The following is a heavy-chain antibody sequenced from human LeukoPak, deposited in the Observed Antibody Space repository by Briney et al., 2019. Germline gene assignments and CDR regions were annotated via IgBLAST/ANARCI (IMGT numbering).Heavy chain of an antibody. CDR1: GGSFSGYY. CDR3: ARGGGGYCSSTSCRKFNWCDP. CDR2: INHSGST. D-gene: IGHD2-2*01. Sequence: SETLSLTCAVYGGSFSGYYWSWIRQPPGKGLEWIGEINHSGSTNYNPSLKSRVTISVDTSKNQFSLKLSSVTAADTAVYYCARGGGGYCSSTSCRKFNWCDPWGQGTLVTVSS. V-gene: IGHV4-34*01. J-gene: IGHJ5*02.